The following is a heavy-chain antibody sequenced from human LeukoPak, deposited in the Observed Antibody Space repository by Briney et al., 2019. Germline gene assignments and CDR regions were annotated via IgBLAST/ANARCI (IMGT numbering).Heavy chain of an antibody. V-gene: IGHV3-21*01. CDR2: ISSGSGYI. CDR3: ARVSRNGMDV. Sequence: GGSLRLSCAASGFTFSTYSMNWVRQAPGKGLEWVSSISSGSGYIYYADSVKGRFTISRDNAKNLLYLQMNSLRDEDTAVYYCARVSRNGMDVWGQGTTVTVSS. J-gene: IGHJ6*02. CDR1: GFTFSTYS.